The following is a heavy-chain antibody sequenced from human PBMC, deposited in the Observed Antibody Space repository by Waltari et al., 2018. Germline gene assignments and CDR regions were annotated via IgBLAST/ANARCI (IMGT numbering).Heavy chain of an antibody. CDR1: GGSFSGYY. CDR3: ARPKWELQSGDAFDI. CDR2: VNHSGIT. Sequence: QVQLQQWGAGLLKPSETLSLPCAVSGGSFSGYYWTWIRQPPGKGLEWIGEVNHSGITNYNPSLKSRVTISVDTSKNQFSLKLSSVTAADTAVYYCARPKWELQSGDAFDIWGQGTMVTVSS. J-gene: IGHJ3*02. D-gene: IGHD1-26*01. V-gene: IGHV4-34*01.